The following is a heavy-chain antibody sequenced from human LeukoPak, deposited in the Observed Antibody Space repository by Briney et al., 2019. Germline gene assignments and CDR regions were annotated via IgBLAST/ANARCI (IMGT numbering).Heavy chain of an antibody. V-gene: IGHV4-34*01. J-gene: IGHJ4*02. CDR3: ARSPPIAVAGLFYSPLTRYFDS. Sequence: SETLSLTCAVYSGSLSGYYWSWIRQPPGKGLEWIGAINHSGNTNYNPSLKSRVTISVDTSKNQFSLKLSSVTAADTAVYYCARSPPIAVAGLFYSPLTRYFDSWGQGTLVTVSS. CDR2: INHSGNT. D-gene: IGHD6-19*01. CDR1: SGSLSGYY.